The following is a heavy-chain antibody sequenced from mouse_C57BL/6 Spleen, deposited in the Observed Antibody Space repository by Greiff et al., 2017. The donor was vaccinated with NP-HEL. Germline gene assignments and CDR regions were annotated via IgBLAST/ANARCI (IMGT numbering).Heavy chain of an antibody. CDR2: VHPYNDDT. V-gene: IGHV1-47*01. Sequence: QVQLKQSGAELVKPGASVKMSCKASGYTFTTYPIEWMKQNHGKSLEGIGNVHPYNDDTKYNEKLKGKATLTVEKSSSTVYVELSRLTSDDSAVYYCASGSYYGYDGFAYWGQGTLVTVSA. D-gene: IGHD2-2*01. CDR1: GYTFTTYP. J-gene: IGHJ3*01. CDR3: ASGSYYGYDGFAY.